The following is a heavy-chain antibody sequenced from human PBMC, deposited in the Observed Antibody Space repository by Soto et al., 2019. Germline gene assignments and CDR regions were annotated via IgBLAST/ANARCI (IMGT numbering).Heavy chain of an antibody. CDR2: ISGSGGST. D-gene: IGHD4-4*01. V-gene: IGHV3-23*01. CDR3: VTPTTVTTWYFDY. Sequence: PGGSLRLSCAASGFTFSSYAMSWVRQAPGKGLEWVSAISGSGGSTYYADSVKGRFTISRDNSKNTLYLQMNSLRAEDTAVYYCVTPTTVTTWYFDYWGQGTLVTVS. CDR1: GFTFSSYA. J-gene: IGHJ4*02.